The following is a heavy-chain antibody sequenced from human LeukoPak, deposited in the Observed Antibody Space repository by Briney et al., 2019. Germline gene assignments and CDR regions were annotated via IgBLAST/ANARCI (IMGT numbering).Heavy chain of an antibody. CDR3: GRDPGYSSAWYGADS. CDR2: ISDDGDDK. J-gene: IGHJ4*02. Sequence: GGSLRLSCAASGFTFHDYAMHWVRQAPGKGLEWMGLISDDGDDKYYADSVKGRVSFSRDNSKNTLYLQLNSLRAEGTALYYCGRDPGYSSAWYGADSWGPGTLVTVSS. D-gene: IGHD6-13*01. CDR1: GFTFHDYA. V-gene: IGHV3-30*04.